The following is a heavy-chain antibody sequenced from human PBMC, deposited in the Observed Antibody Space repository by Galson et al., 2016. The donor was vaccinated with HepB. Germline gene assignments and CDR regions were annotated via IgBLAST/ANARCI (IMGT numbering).Heavy chain of an antibody. D-gene: IGHD3-10*01. V-gene: IGHV1-46*01. CDR2: ISPGSGST. CDR1: GYNFIDYY. J-gene: IGHJ4*02. CDR3: AIYSRNYGHDY. Sequence: SVKVSCKVSGYNFIDYYLHWVRQAPGQGLEWMGRISPGSGSTGYAQKFQGRVTLTGDTSTSTVYMELTSLTSDDAAVYYCAIYSRNYGHDYWGQGTLVTVSA.